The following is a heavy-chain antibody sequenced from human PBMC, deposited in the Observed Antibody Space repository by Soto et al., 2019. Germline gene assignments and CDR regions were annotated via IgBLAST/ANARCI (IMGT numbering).Heavy chain of an antibody. CDR2: IKSKTDGGTT. V-gene: IGHV3-15*07. J-gene: IGHJ4*02. CDR3: KTVGFFGGEQHRKAY. CDR1: GFTFSNAW. Sequence: GSLRLSCAASGFTFSNAWMNWVRQAPGKGLEWVGRIKSKTDGGTTDYAAPVKGRFTISRDDSKNTLYLQMNSLKTEDTAVYYCKTVGFFGGEQHRKAYGGRGPLVTVSP. D-gene: IGHD3-16*01.